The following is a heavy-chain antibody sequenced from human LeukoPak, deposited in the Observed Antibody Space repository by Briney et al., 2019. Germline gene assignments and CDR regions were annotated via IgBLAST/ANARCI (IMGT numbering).Heavy chain of an antibody. CDR3: ARAIFGVVIRDYYYGMDV. Sequence: SVKVSCKASGGTFISYAISWVRQAPGQGLEWMGGIIPIFGTANYAQKFQGRVTITADESTSTAYMELSSLRSEDTAVYYCARAIFGVVIRDYYYGMDVWGQGTTVTVSS. J-gene: IGHJ6*02. V-gene: IGHV1-69*13. D-gene: IGHD3-3*01. CDR1: GGTFISYA. CDR2: IIPIFGTA.